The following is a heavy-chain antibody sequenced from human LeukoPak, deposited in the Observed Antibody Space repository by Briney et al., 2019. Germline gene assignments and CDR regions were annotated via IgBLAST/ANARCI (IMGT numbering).Heavy chain of an antibody. D-gene: IGHD3-22*01. CDR1: GGSISSSSYY. V-gene: IGHV4-39*07. CDR3: ARDPMIVVVTEDAYYMDV. J-gene: IGHJ6*03. CDR2: IYYSGST. Sequence: PSETLSLTCTVSGGSISSSSYYWDWIRQPPGKGLEWIGSIYYSGSTYYNPSLKSRVTISVNTSKNQFSLKLSSVTAADTAMYYCARDPMIVVVTEDAYYMDVWGKGTTVTISS.